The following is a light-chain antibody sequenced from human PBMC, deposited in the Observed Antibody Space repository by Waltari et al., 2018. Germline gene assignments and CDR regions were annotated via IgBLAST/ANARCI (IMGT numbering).Light chain of an antibody. CDR3: SSYASNTTPYV. Sequence: QSALTQPASVSGSPGQSITISCTGTSSDVGGYNFVSWYQQHPGKAPKLIIYDVTKRPSGVSNRFSGYKSGNTASLTISGLQAEDEADYYCSSYASNTTPYVFGTGTKVTVL. V-gene: IGLV2-14*03. CDR1: SSDVGGYNF. CDR2: DVT. J-gene: IGLJ1*01.